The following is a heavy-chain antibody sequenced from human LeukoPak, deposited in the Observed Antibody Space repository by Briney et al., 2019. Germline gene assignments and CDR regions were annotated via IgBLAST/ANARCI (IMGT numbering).Heavy chain of an antibody. D-gene: IGHD3-3*01. Sequence: GGSLRLSCAASGFTFSSYSMNWVRQAPGKGLEWVSYISSSSSTIYYADSVKGRFTISRDNAKNSLYLQMNSLRAEDTAVYYCARPQTYYDFWSGYSHPDAFDIWGQGTMVTVSS. CDR1: GFTFSSYS. CDR2: ISSSSSTI. CDR3: ARPQTYYDFWSGYSHPDAFDI. V-gene: IGHV3-48*01. J-gene: IGHJ3*02.